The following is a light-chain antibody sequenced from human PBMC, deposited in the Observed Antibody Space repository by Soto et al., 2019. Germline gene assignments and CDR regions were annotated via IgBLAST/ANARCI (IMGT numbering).Light chain of an antibody. Sequence: EVVLTQSPGPLSLSPGERATLSCRASQIVRSTYLAWFQQKPGQAPRLLIYDASIRATGIPARFSGSGSGTDFTLTISRLEPEDFAVYYCQQYGSSGTFGQGTKVDIK. CDR2: DAS. V-gene: IGKV3-20*01. CDR1: QIVRSTY. CDR3: QQYGSSGT. J-gene: IGKJ1*01.